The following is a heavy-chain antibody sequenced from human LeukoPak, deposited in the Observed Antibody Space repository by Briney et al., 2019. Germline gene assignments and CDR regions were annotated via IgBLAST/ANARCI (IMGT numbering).Heavy chain of an antibody. J-gene: IGHJ5*02. D-gene: IGHD1-26*01. CDR3: VRAVGATWANWFDP. CDR1: GYTFTSYG. CDR2: ISAYNGNT. Sequence: ASVKVSCKASGYTFTSYGISWVRQAPGQGLEWMGWISAYNGNTNYAQKLQGRVTMTTDTSTSTAYMELRSLRSDDTAVYYCVRAVGATWANWFDPWGQGTLVTVSS. V-gene: IGHV1-18*01.